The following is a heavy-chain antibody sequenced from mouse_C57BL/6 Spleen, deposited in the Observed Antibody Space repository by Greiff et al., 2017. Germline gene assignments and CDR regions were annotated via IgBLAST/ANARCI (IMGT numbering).Heavy chain of an antibody. CDR1: GFTFSDYG. CDR2: ISSGSSTI. J-gene: IGHJ2*01. CDR3: ARPQMGLLHYFDY. Sequence: EVMLVESGGGLVKPGGSLKLSCAASGFTFSDYGMHWVRQAPEKGLEWVAYISSGSSTIYYADTVKGRFTISRDNAKNTLFLQMTSLRSEDTAMYYCARPQMGLLHYFDYWGQGTTLTVSS. D-gene: IGHD2-3*01. V-gene: IGHV5-17*01.